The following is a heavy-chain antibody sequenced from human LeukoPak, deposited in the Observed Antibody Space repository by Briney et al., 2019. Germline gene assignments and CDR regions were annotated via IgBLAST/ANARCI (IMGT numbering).Heavy chain of an antibody. CDR2: IYHSGST. Sequence: SETLSLTCAVSGGSISSSNWWSWVRQPPGKGLEWIGEIYHSGSTNYNPSLKSRVTISVDKSKNQFSLKPSSVTAADTAVYYCAREGAYGDYFDYWGQGTLVTVSS. CDR3: AREGAYGDYFDY. CDR1: GGSISSSNW. D-gene: IGHD4-17*01. V-gene: IGHV4-4*02. J-gene: IGHJ4*02.